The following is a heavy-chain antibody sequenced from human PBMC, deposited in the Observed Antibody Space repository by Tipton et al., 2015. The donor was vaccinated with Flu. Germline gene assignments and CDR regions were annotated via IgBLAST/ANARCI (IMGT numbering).Heavy chain of an antibody. D-gene: IGHD2-8*01. V-gene: IGHV4-59*08. Sequence: LRLSCSVSADSISSNYWSWIRQSPEKGLEWIGYIYNTWSTNYNPSLKSRVTISVDTSKNQFSLNLRSVTAADTAVYYCARQDHGLDVWGQGTTVSVS. CDR2: IYNTWST. J-gene: IGHJ6*02. CDR3: ARQDHGLDV. CDR1: ADSISSNY.